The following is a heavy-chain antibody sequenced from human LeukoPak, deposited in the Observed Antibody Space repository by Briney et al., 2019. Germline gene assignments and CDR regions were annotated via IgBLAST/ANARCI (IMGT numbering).Heavy chain of an antibody. D-gene: IGHD1-14*01. V-gene: IGHV4-34*01. CDR3: ARQTYGTIPFDY. J-gene: IGHJ4*02. CDR1: GGSFSGYY. CDR2: INHSGST. Sequence: SETLSLTCAVYGGSFSGYYWSWIRQPPGKGLEWIGEINHSGSTNYNPSLKSRVTISVDTSKNQFSLKLSPVTAADTAVYYCARQTYGTIPFDYWGQGTLVTVSS.